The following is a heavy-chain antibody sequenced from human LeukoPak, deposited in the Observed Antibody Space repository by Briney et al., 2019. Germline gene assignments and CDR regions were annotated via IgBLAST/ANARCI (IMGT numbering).Heavy chain of an antibody. CDR1: GGSISTYY. CDR3: AKRGSNTWSDFDY. CDR2: IYYSGIT. J-gene: IGHJ4*02. D-gene: IGHD6-13*01. Sequence: KPSETLSLTCTVSGGSISTYYWSWIRQPPGKGLEWIGYIYYSGITNYNPSLKSRATISVDTSKNQFSLKLSSVTAADTAVYYCAKRGSNTWSDFDYWGQGTLVTVSS. V-gene: IGHV4-59*08.